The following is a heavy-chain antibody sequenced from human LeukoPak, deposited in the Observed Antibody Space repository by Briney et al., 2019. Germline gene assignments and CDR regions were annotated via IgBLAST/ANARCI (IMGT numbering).Heavy chain of an antibody. V-gene: IGHV1-46*01. Sequence: ASVKVSCKASGYTFTDYYMHWVRQAPGQGLEWMGIINPSGGSTSYAQKFQGRVTMARDMSTSTVYMELSSLRSEDTAVYYCATNIRESWYGPDYWGQGTLVTVSS. CDR2: INPSGGST. D-gene: IGHD6-13*01. J-gene: IGHJ4*02. CDR1: GYTFTDYY. CDR3: ATNIRESWYGPDY.